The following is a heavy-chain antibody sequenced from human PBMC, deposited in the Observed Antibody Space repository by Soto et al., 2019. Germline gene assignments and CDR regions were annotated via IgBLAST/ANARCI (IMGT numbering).Heavy chain of an antibody. CDR1: GGSISSGVYY. J-gene: IGHJ3*02. CDR3: ARAPERGYDSSGNAFDI. Sequence: SETLSLTCTVSGGSISSGVYYWSWIRQHPGKGLEWIGYIYYSGSTYYNPSLKSRVTISVDTSKNQFSLKLSSVTAADTAVYYCARAPERGYDSSGNAFDIWGQGTMVTVSS. CDR2: IYYSGST. D-gene: IGHD3-22*01. V-gene: IGHV4-31*03.